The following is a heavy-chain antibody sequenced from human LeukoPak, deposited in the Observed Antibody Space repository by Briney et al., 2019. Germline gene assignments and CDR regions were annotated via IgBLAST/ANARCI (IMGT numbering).Heavy chain of an antibody. D-gene: IGHD2-15*01. CDR1: GYSFTDYY. V-gene: IGHV1-2*02. J-gene: IGHJ4*02. CDR3: ARGYCSGGGCYSDYFDY. Sequence: ASVKVSCKASGYSFTDYYIHWVRQAPGQGLEWMGWIFPNTGGTKFAQKFQGRFTMTRDTSISTAYMELSRLRSDDTAVYYCARGYCSGGGCYSDYFDYWGQGTLVTVSS. CDR2: IFPNTGGT.